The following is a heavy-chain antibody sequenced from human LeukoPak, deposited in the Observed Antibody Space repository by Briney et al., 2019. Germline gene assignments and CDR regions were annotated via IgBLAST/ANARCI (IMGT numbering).Heavy chain of an antibody. CDR3: ARVTQQLVPYFDY. CDR1: GGSISSYY. Sequence: PSETLSLTCTVPGGSISSYYWSWIRQPPGKGLEWIGYIYYSGSTNYNPSLKSRVTISVDTSKNQFSLKLSSVTAADTAVYYCARVTQQLVPYFDYWGQGTLVTVSS. V-gene: IGHV4-59*01. J-gene: IGHJ4*02. CDR2: IYYSGST. D-gene: IGHD6-13*01.